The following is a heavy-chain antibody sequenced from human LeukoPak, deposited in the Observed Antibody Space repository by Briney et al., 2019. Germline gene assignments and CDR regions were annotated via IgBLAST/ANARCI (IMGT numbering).Heavy chain of an antibody. CDR3: AKALTSGWYLDAFNI. CDR2: INSDGSST. Sequence: QAGGSLRLSCAASGFTFSSYWMHWVRQAPGKGLLWVSRINSDGSSTSYADSVKGRFTISRDNSKNTLFLEMNSLRAEDTAAYYCAKALTSGWYLDAFNIWGQGTMVTVSS. J-gene: IGHJ3*02. D-gene: IGHD6-19*01. CDR1: GFTFSSYW. V-gene: IGHV3-74*01.